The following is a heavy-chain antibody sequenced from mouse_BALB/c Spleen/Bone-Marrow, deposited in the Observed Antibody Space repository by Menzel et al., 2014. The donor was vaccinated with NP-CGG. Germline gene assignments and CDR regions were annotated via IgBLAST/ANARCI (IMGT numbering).Heavy chain of an antibody. V-gene: IGHV1S56*01. J-gene: IGHJ2*01. CDR3: ARSRYGSYYGY. CDR2: IYPGNVNT. Sequence: VQLQQSGPELVKPGASVRISCKASNYTFTTYYIYWVKQRSGQGLEWIGWIYPGNVNTKYNEKFKAKATLTADKSSSTAYMQLSSLTSEDSAVYFCARSRYGSYYGYWGQGTPLTVSS. CDR1: NYTFTTYY. D-gene: IGHD1-1*01.